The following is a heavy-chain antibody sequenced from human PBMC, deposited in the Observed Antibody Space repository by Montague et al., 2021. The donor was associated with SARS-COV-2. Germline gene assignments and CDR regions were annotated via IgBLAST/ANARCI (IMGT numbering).Heavy chain of an antibody. V-gene: IGHV4-4*02. Sequence: SETLSLTCVVSGGSISSGNWWSWVRQPPGKGLEWIGESIIVGAPATKYNPSLKSRVTISADKSKNQFSLRVTSVTAADTAVYYCARRTWGDSRVFDIWGRGTKVIVSS. CDR3: ARRTWGDSRVFDI. D-gene: IGHD2-21*02. CDR2: SIIVGAP. J-gene: IGHJ3*02. CDR1: GGSISSGNW.